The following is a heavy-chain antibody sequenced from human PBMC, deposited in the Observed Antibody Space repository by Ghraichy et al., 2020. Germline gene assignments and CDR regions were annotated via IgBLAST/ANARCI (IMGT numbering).Heavy chain of an antibody. V-gene: IGHV4-39*01. D-gene: IGHD1-7*01. CDR1: GGSISSSSYY. CDR3: ARHIYRGLELAGLVVDWFDP. Sequence: SETLSLTCTVSGGSISSSSYYWGWIRQPPGKGLEWIGSIYYSGSTYYNPSLKSRVTISVDTSKNQFSLKLSSVTAADTAVYYCARHIYRGLELAGLVVDWFDPWGQGTLVTVSS. CDR2: IYYSGST. J-gene: IGHJ5*02.